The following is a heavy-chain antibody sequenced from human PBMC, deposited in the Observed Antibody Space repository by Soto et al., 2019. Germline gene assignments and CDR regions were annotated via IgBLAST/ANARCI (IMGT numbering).Heavy chain of an antibody. CDR2: IGWDGGNI. J-gene: IGHJ4*02. CDR1: GFTFDDFV. CDR3: ARQEPYSSSPFDS. Sequence: EVELVESGGKLVQPGTSLRLSCVASGFTFDDFVMHWVRQSPGKGLEWISGIGWDGGNIDYADSMRGRFTISRDNAKNSLFLQMNSLRPDDTAFYYCARQEPYSSSPFDSWGQGTLVTVSS. V-gene: IGHV3-9*01. D-gene: IGHD4-4*01.